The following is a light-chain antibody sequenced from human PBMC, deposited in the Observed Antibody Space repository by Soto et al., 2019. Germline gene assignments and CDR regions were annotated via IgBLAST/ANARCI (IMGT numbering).Light chain of an antibody. CDR2: DVN. V-gene: IGLV2-11*01. J-gene: IGLJ1*01. CDR1: SSDVGGYNY. CDR3: CSYAGTYIFYV. Sequence: QSVLTQPRSVSGSPGQSVTISCTGTSSDVGGYNYVSWYQQHPGKAPKLMIYDVNKRPSGVPDRFSGSKSGNTASLTISGLQADAEADYYCCSYAGTYIFYVFGTGTKVTVL.